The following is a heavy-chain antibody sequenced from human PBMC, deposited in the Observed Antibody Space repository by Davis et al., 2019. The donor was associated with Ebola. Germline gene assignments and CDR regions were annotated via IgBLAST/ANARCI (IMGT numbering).Heavy chain of an antibody. CDR1: GFTFSSYA. V-gene: IGHV3-64*04. CDR3: AKDGSITMIVVVSNYFDY. Sequence: PGGSLRLSCSASGFTFSSYAMHWVRQAPGKGLEYVSAISSNGGSTYYADSVKGRFTISRDNSKNTLYLQMNSLRAEDTAVYYCAKDGSITMIVVVSNYFDYWGQGTLVTVSS. CDR2: ISSNGGST. D-gene: IGHD3-22*01. J-gene: IGHJ4*02.